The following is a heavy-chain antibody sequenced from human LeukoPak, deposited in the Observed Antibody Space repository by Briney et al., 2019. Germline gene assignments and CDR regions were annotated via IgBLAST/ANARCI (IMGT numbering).Heavy chain of an antibody. CDR3: ARDRWHDFWSGSYFDY. CDR2: IYTSGST. D-gene: IGHD3-3*01. Sequence: SETLSLTCTVSGGSISSYYWSWMRQPAGKGLEWIGRIYTSGSTNYNPSLKSRVTISVDKSKNQFSLKLSSVTAADTAVYYCARDRWHDFWSGSYFDYWGQGTLVTVSS. CDR1: GGSISSYY. V-gene: IGHV4-4*07. J-gene: IGHJ4*02.